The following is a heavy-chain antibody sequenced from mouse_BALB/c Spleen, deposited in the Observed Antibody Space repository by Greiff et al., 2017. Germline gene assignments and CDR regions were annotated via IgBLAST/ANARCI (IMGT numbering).Heavy chain of an antibody. CDR2: INPSNGGT. CDR3: TSALTTGFAY. CDR1: GYTFTSYY. D-gene: IGHD2-12*01. J-gene: IGHJ3*01. Sequence: QVQLKQPGADLVKPGASVKLSCKASGYTFTSYYMYWVKQRPGQGLEWIGGINPSNGGTNFNEKFKSKATLTVDKSSSTAYMQLSSLTSEDSAVYYGTSALTTGFAYWGQGTLVTVSA. V-gene: IGHV1S81*02.